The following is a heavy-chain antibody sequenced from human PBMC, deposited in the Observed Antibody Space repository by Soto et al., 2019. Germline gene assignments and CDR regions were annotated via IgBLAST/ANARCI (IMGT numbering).Heavy chain of an antibody. Sequence: QQQQGPGLVKPSQTLSLTCTVSGDSISSDYYHWTWIRQSPGKGLEWIGYIHHSGSILYNPSLKSRVTISVDTSKNQFSLHLTSVTAADTAVYFCAREDDGGDSLDVWGQGTTVTVSS. CDR1: GDSISSDYYH. CDR2: IHHSGSI. D-gene: IGHD2-21*02. J-gene: IGHJ6*02. CDR3: AREDDGGDSLDV. V-gene: IGHV4-30-4*08.